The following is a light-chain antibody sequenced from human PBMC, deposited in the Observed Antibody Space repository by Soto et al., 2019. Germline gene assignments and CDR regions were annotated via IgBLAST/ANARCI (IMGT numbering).Light chain of an antibody. CDR3: QQRSNWYT. V-gene: IGKV3-11*01. CDR1: QSVSSY. Sequence: PGERATLSCRASQSVSSYLAWYQQKPGQAPRLLIYDASNRATGIPARFSGSGSGTDFTLTISSLEPEDFAVYYCQQRSNWYTFGQGTKLEIK. J-gene: IGKJ2*01. CDR2: DAS.